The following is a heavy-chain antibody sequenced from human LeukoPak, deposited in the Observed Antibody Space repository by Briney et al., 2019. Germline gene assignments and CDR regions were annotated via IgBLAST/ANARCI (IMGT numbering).Heavy chain of an antibody. J-gene: IGHJ4*02. Sequence: ASVKVSCKASGYTFTNYAMHWVRQAPGQRLEWMGWINAGNGNTKYSQKFQGRVTITRDTSASTAYMELRSLRSDDTAVYYCARYDFWSGFSASGFDYWGQGTLVTVSS. CDR2: INAGNGNT. D-gene: IGHD3-3*01. CDR1: GYTFTNYA. V-gene: IGHV1-3*01. CDR3: ARYDFWSGFSASGFDY.